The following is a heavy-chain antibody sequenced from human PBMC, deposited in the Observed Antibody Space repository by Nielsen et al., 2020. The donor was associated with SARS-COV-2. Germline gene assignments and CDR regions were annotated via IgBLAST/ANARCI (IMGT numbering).Heavy chain of an antibody. Sequence: SETLSLTCAVYGGSFSGYYWSWIRQPPGKGLEWIGEINHSGSTNYNPSLKSRVTISVDTSKNQFSLKLSSVTAADTAVYYCAREGDYYDSSGYYHYWGQGTLVTVSS. CDR3: AREGDYYDSSGYYHY. J-gene: IGHJ4*02. CDR2: INHSGST. D-gene: IGHD3-22*01. CDR1: GGSFSGYY. V-gene: IGHV4-34*01.